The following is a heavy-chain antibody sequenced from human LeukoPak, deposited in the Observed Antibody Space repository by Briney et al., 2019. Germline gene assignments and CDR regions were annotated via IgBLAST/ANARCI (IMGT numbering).Heavy chain of an antibody. CDR1: GYTFTGYY. Sequence: VASVKVSCKASGYTFTGYYMHWVRQAPGQGLEWMGWINPNSGGTNYAQKFQGRVTMTRDTSISTAYMEMSRLRSDDTAVYYSARGDARSGYYSVSFDYWGQGTLVTVSS. V-gene: IGHV1-2*02. J-gene: IGHJ4*02. CDR3: ARGDARSGYYSVSFDY. D-gene: IGHD3-22*01. CDR2: INPNSGGT.